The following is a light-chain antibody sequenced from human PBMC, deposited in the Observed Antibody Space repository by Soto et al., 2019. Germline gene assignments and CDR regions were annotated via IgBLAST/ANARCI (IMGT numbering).Light chain of an antibody. Sequence: IQMTQSPSTLSATVGDAVTITCRASESISIWLAWYQQKPGKAPKLLIYKASTLKSGVPSRFSGSGSGTEFTLTISSLQPDDFATYYCQHYNSYSEAFGQGSKVDIK. CDR1: ESISIW. J-gene: IGKJ1*01. V-gene: IGKV1-5*03. CDR3: QHYNSYSEA. CDR2: KAS.